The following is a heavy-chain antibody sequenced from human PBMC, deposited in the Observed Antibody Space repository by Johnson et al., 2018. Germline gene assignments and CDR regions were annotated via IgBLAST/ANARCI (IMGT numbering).Heavy chain of an antibody. CDR1: GFTFSSYG. CDR2: ISYDGSKK. V-gene: IGHV3-30*18. D-gene: IGHD6-19*01. CDR3: AKDPSGWHYYYYYMDV. J-gene: IGHJ6*03. Sequence: QVQLVESGGGVVQPGRSLRLSCAASGFTFSSYGMHWVRQAPGKGLEWVAVISYDGSKKYSADSVQGRFTISRDNSTNTRYLQMTSLIAGDTAVYYCAKDPSGWHYYYYYMDVWGKGTTVTVSS.